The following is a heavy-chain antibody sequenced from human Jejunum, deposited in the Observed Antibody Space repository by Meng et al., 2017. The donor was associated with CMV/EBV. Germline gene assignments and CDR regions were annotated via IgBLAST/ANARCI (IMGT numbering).Heavy chain of an antibody. D-gene: IGHD2-2*01. J-gene: IGHJ4*02. CDR1: GGSISTYF. CDR3: ARSCSSTTCRIDY. CDR2: VYYTGST. Sequence: LSGGSISTYFWNWIRQSPGKGLEWIGHVYYTGSTIYTPSLKSRVTISVDPSKNQFSLQLRSVTAADTAVYFCARSCSSTTCRIDYWGQGALGTVSS. V-gene: IGHV4-59*01.